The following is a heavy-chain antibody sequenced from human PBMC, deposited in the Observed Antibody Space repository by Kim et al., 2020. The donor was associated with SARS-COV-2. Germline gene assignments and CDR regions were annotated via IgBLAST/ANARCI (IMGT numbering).Heavy chain of an antibody. Sequence: SETLSLTCAVYGGSFSGYYWSWIRQPPGKGLEWIGEINHSGSTNYNPSLKSRVTISVDTSKNQFSLKLRSVTAADTAVYYCARGQLLWFGDPVKGYGMDVWGQGTTVTVSS. CDR1: GGSFSGYY. CDR3: ARGQLLWFGDPVKGYGMDV. D-gene: IGHD3-10*01. J-gene: IGHJ6*02. CDR2: INHSGST. V-gene: IGHV4-34*01.